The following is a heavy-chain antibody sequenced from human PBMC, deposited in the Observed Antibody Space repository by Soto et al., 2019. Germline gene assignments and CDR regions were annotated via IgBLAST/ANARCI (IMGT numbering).Heavy chain of an antibody. CDR2: VYDADGK. CDR1: GMTVSGKKY. Sequence: GGSLRLSCSVVGMTVSGKKYVAWVRQAPGKGLEWVSGVYDADGKYYADSVKGRFTTSRDSSKTIVYLEMNDLGPEDTAIYYCATWLQREHAYDVWGQGTTVTVSS. V-gene: IGHV3-53*01. J-gene: IGHJ3*01. D-gene: IGHD1-1*01. CDR3: ATWLQREHAYDV.